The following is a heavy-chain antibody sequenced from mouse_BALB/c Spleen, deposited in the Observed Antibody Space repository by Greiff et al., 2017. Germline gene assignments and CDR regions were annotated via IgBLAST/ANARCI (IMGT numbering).Heavy chain of an antibody. V-gene: IGHV3-2*02. J-gene: IGHJ3*01. CDR1: GYSITSDYA. CDR2: ISYSGST. Sequence: EVKLVESGPGLVKPSQSLSLTCTVTGYSITSDYAWNWIRQFPGNKLEWMGYISYSGSTSYNPSLKSRISITRDTSKNQFFLQLNSVTTEDTATYYCARSRLTGPWFAYWGQGTLVTVSA. D-gene: IGHD4-1*01. CDR3: ARSRLTGPWFAY.